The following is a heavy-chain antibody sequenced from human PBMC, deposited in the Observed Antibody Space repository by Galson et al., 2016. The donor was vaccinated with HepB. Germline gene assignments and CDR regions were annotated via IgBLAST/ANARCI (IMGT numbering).Heavy chain of an antibody. J-gene: IGHJ3*02. Sequence: SLRLSCAASGFTFSGCAMHWVRQAPGKGLEWVAFISYDGSTKYYADSVKGRFTISRDNSKNTLYLQMNSLRAEDTAVYYCSRDDAGYSNGYYIGYAFDIWGQGTMVTVSS. V-gene: IGHV3-30-3*01. CDR3: SRDDAGYSNGYYIGYAFDI. D-gene: IGHD3-22*01. CDR1: GFTFSGCA. CDR2: ISYDGSTK.